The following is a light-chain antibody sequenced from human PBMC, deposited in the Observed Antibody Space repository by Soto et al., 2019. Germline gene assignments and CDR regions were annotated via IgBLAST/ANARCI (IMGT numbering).Light chain of an antibody. J-gene: IGKJ2*01. Sequence: IVMTQSPVTLSVSPGERAALSCRASQSISGHLAWYQQKPGQAPRLLIYGASARPTGVPTRFGGSGSGTDFTLTISRVQSDDAAVYYCQQYDSWPPITFGQGTKLEIK. V-gene: IGKV3-15*01. CDR2: GAS. CDR3: QQYDSWPPIT. CDR1: QSISGH.